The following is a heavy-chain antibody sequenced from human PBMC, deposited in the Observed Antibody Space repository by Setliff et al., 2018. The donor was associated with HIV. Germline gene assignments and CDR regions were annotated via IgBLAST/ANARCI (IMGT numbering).Heavy chain of an antibody. CDR2: MNTDGSST. J-gene: IGHJ4*02. V-gene: IGHV3-74*01. CDR1: GFTFSSYW. CDR3: VRGSGYYYFDN. D-gene: IGHD3-22*01. Sequence: PGGSLRLSCAASGFTFSSYWMHWVRQAPGKGLVWVFGMNTDGSSTRYADSVKGRFTISRDNAKNMLYLQMNSLSADDTAVYYCVRGSGYYYFDNWGQGALVTVSS.